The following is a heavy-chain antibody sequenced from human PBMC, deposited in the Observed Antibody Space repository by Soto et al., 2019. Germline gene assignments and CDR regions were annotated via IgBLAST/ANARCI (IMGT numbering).Heavy chain of an antibody. V-gene: IGHV3-33*01. CDR1: GFTFCSYG. Sequence: QVQLVESGGGVVQPGRSLRLSCAASGFTFCSYGMHWVRQAPGKGLEWVAVIWYDGSNKYYADSVKGRFTISRDNSKNTLYLQMNSLRAEDTAVYYCAREQWLGLYYFDYWGQGTLVTVSS. CDR2: IWYDGSNK. J-gene: IGHJ4*02. CDR3: AREQWLGLYYFDY. D-gene: IGHD6-19*01.